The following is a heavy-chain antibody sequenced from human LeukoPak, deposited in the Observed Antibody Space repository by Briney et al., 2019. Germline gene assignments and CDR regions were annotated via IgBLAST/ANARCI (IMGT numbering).Heavy chain of an antibody. Sequence: ASVKVSCKASGYTFTSYGISWVRQAPGQGLEWMGGIIPIFGTANYAQKFQGRVTITADESTSTAYMELSSLRSEDTAVYYCASDKSGSSELYYFDYWGQGTLVTVSS. V-gene: IGHV1-69*13. CDR3: ASDKSGSSELYYFDY. CDR1: GYTFTSYG. CDR2: IIPIFGTA. J-gene: IGHJ4*02. D-gene: IGHD1-26*01.